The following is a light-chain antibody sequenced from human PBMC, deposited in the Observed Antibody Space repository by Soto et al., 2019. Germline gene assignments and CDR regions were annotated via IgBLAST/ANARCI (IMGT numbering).Light chain of an antibody. V-gene: IGKV1-9*01. CDR2: AAC. CDR3: QQLNNYART. Sequence: IQLTQSPSSLSASVGDRVTITCRASQGISSYLAWYQQKPGKAPKLLIYAACTLQSGVPSRFSGSGYGTDFTPTVTSLQHEDFATYYSQQLNNYARTFGQATKVEIK. CDR1: QGISSY. J-gene: IGKJ1*01.